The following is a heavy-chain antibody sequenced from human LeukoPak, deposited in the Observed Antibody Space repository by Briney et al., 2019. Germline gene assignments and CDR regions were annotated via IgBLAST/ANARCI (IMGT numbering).Heavy chain of an antibody. D-gene: IGHD5-24*01. CDR1: GYTFTNYW. J-gene: IGHJ4*02. V-gene: IGHV5-51*01. CDR2: IYPGNSGT. CDR3: ARHGPVDMATTDCDY. Sequence: GESLKISCKGSGYTFTNYWIGWVRQMPGKGLEWMGIIYPGNSGTRYSPSFQGRVTILADKSISTAYLQWSSLKASDTAIYYCARHGPVDMATTDCDYWGQGTLVTVSP.